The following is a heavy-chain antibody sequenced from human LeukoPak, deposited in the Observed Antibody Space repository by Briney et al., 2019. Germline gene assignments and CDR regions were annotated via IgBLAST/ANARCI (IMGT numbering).Heavy chain of an antibody. D-gene: IGHD3-9*01. J-gene: IGHJ4*02. CDR2: MYYSGST. CDR1: GGSISSSAYF. Sequence: SETLSLTCTVSGGSISSSAYFWGWIRQPPGKGLEWIGSMYYSGSTYYNPSLKSRVTISVDTSKNQFSLKLSSVTAADTAVYYCARQARRYFDWLLTHFDYWGQGTLVTVSS. CDR3: ARQARRYFDWLLTHFDY. V-gene: IGHV4-39*01.